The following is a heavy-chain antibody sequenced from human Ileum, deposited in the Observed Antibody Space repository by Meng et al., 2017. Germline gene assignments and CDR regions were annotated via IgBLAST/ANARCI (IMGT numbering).Heavy chain of an antibody. V-gene: IGHV4-4*02. Sequence: QVQLRESGPGLVKPSETLSLTLAVSGGSIESNNWWTWIRQPPGQGLEWIGEVYHSGSTHYNPSLQSRVTISIDNSKNRFSLSLNSVTAADTAIYYCARADYVRYFDLWGRGTLVTVSS. CDR2: VYHSGST. J-gene: IGHJ2*01. CDR1: GGSIESNNW. CDR3: ARADYVRYFDL. D-gene: IGHD3-10*02.